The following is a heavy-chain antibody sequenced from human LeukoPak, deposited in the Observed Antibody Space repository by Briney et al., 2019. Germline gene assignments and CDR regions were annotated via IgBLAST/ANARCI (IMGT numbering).Heavy chain of an antibody. J-gene: IGHJ4*02. CDR2: IWYDGSNK. Sequence: GGSLRLSCAASGFTFSSYGMHWVRQAPGKGLEWVAVIWYDGSNKYYADSVKGRFTISRDSSKNTLYLQMNSLRAEDTAVYYCARSEYSTPADYWGQGTLVTVSS. D-gene: IGHD6-6*01. V-gene: IGHV3-33*01. CDR3: ARSEYSTPADY. CDR1: GFTFSSYG.